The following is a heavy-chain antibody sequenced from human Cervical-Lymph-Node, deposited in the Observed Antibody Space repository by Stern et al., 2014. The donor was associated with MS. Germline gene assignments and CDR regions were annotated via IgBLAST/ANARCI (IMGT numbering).Heavy chain of an antibody. Sequence: VQLVQSGAEVKKPGASVKVSCKASGYTFTSYYMHWVRQAPGQGLEWMGIINSSSGSTTYAQKLQGRVTMTRDTSTSTGYMELSSLRSEDTAVYYCARRYCTGTNCYSSKEFDYWGQGTLVTVSS. CDR1: GYTFTSYY. D-gene: IGHD2-2*02. CDR2: INSSSGST. J-gene: IGHJ4*02. CDR3: ARRYCTGTNCYSSKEFDY. V-gene: IGHV1-46*03.